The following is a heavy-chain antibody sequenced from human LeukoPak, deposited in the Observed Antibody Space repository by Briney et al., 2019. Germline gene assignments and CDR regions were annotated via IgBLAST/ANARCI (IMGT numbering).Heavy chain of an antibody. D-gene: IGHD2-2*01. Sequence: VASVKVSCKASGYTFTSYGISWVRPAPGQGLEWVGWTSANNGNTNYAQKLQGRVTMTTDTSTSTAYMELRSLRSDDTAVYYCARESRYCSSTSCSLFDYWGQGTLVTVSS. V-gene: IGHV1-18*01. J-gene: IGHJ4*02. CDR2: TSANNGNT. CDR3: ARESRYCSSTSCSLFDY. CDR1: GYTFTSYG.